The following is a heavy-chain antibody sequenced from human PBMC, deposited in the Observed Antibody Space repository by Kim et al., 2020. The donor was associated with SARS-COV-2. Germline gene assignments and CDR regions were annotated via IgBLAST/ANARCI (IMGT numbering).Heavy chain of an antibody. D-gene: IGHD4-17*01. J-gene: IGHJ4*02. CDR1: GFTFSSYS. CDR2: ISSSSSYI. Sequence: GGSLRLSCAASGFTFSSYSMNWVRQAPGKGLEWVASISSSSSYIYYADSVKGRFTISRANAKNSLYLQMNSLRAEDTAVYYCARDWLGTTVVTGDFDYWGPGTLVTVSS. V-gene: IGHV3-21*01. CDR3: ARDWLGTTVVTGDFDY.